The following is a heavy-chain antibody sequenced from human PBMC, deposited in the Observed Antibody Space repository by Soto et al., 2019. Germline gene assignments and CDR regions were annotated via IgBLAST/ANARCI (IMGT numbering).Heavy chain of an antibody. CDR1: GFTFSSYA. CDR2: ISGSGGST. D-gene: IGHD6-13*01. J-gene: IGHJ4*02. Sequence: GGSLRLSCAASGFTFSSYAMSWVRQAPGKGLEWVSAISGSGGSTYYADSVKGRFTISIDNSKNTLYLQMNSLRAEDTAVYYCAKDDHREGSSWYDYWGQGTLVTVSS. V-gene: IGHV3-23*01. CDR3: AKDDHREGSSWYDY.